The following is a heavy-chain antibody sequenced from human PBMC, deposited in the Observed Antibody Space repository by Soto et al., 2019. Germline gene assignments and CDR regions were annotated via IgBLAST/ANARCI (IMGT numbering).Heavy chain of an antibody. V-gene: IGHV3-66*01. Sequence: GGSLRLSCAASGFTVSSNYMSWVRQAPGKGLEWVSVIYSGGSTYYADSVKGRFTISRDNSKNTLYLQMNSLRAEDTAVYYCARGQYCSGGSCYLAHYYYYYMDVWGKGTTVTVSS. D-gene: IGHD2-15*01. J-gene: IGHJ6*03. CDR3: ARGQYCSGGSCYLAHYYYYYMDV. CDR1: GFTVSSNY. CDR2: IYSGGST.